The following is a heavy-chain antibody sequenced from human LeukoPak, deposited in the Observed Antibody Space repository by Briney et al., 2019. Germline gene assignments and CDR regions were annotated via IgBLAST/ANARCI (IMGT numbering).Heavy chain of an antibody. CDR1: GGSISSYY. CDR2: IYYSGST. V-gene: IGHV4-59*01. CDR3: ARAGYYYDSSGYHYYFDY. D-gene: IGHD3-22*01. J-gene: IGHJ4*02. Sequence: SETLSLTCAVSGGSISSYYWSWIRQPPGKGLEWIGYIYYSGSTNYNPSLKSRVTISVDTSKNQFSLKLSSVTAADTAVYYCARAGYYYDSSGYHYYFDYWGQGTLVTVSS.